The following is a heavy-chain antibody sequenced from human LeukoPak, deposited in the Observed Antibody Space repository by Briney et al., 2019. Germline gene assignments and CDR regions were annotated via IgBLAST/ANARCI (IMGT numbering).Heavy chain of an antibody. CDR2: IYTIGST. V-gene: IGHV4-4*09. CDR3: ARLITGTTVTFDY. J-gene: IGHJ4*02. Sequence: ASETLSLTCTVSGDSISSYYWSWIRQPPGKGLEWIGYIYTIGSTNYTPSLKSRVTISVDTSKNHFSLKLSSVTAADTAVYYCARLITGTTVTFDYWGQGTLVTVSS. CDR1: GDSISSYY. D-gene: IGHD1-7*01.